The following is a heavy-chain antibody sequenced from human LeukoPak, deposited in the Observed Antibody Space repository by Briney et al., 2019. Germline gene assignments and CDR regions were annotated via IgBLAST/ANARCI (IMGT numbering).Heavy chain of an antibody. Sequence: ASVKVSCKVSGYTLTELSMHWVRQAPGKGLEWMGGFDPEDGETIYAQKFQGRVTMTEDTSTDTAYMELSSLRSEDTAVYYCATRYYYDSSGYYTLWDYWSQGTLVTVSS. CDR3: ATRYYYDSSGYYTLWDY. CDR2: FDPEDGET. V-gene: IGHV1-24*01. CDR1: GYTLTELS. D-gene: IGHD3-22*01. J-gene: IGHJ4*02.